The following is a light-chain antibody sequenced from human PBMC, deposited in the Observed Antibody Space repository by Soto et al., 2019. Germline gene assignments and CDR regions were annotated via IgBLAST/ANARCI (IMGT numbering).Light chain of an antibody. J-gene: IGKJ4*01. Sequence: EIVLKQSQNTLSLSPGERANLSCRATQSVRSNYLAWYQQKPGQAPRFLIYDASSRATGIPDRFSGSGSGTDFTLTISRLEPEDFAVYYCQQYGSTPLTFGGGTKVDIK. CDR3: QQYGSTPLT. CDR1: QSVRSNY. CDR2: DAS. V-gene: IGKV3-20*01.